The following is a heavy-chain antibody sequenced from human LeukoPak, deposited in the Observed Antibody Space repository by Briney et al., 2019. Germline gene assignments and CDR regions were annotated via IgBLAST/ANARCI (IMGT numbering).Heavy chain of an antibody. CDR3: ARVGRYSYAHNS. Sequence: GGSLRLSCAASGFTFEDYGMSWVRQVPGKGLEWVSDINWNGGSTGYADSVKGRFTISRDSAKNSLFLQMNSLRAEDTAVYYCARVGRYSYAHNSWGQGTLVTVSS. V-gene: IGHV3-20*04. J-gene: IGHJ4*02. CDR2: INWNGGST. D-gene: IGHD5-18*01. CDR1: GFTFEDYG.